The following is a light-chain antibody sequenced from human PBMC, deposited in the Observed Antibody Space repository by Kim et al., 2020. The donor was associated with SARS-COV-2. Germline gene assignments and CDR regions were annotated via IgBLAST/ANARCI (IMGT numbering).Light chain of an antibody. V-gene: IGKV1-9*01. CDR1: QGISSY. CDR3: QQLNSYTIT. Sequence: ASVGASVPITCRASQGISSYLAWYQQKPGKAPQLLIYAASTLQSGVPSRFSGSGSETEFTLTISSLQPEDFATYYCQQLNSYTITFGQGTRLEIK. CDR2: AAS. J-gene: IGKJ5*01.